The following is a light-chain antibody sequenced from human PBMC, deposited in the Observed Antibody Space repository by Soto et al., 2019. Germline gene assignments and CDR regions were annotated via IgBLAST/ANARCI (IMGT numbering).Light chain of an antibody. CDR3: QQLNTSPGT. J-gene: IGKJ1*01. V-gene: IGKV1-9*01. CDR1: QDIRSY. CDR2: AAS. Sequence: QLPQSPSYLPVSVRARGTITCRARQDIRSYLAWYQQVPGKAPKLRIYAASPLQSGVPSRFSGSGSGTDFTPTIITQPPEYVASYYYQQLNTSPGTFGQGTKVDIK.